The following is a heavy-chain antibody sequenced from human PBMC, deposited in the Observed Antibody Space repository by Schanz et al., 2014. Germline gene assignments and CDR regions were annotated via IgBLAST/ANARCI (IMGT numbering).Heavy chain of an antibody. CDR1: GLNFDYYG. CDR3: AYYDVLTGFDY. CDR2: IGYDGSEK. J-gene: IGHJ4*02. Sequence: VQLVESGGGLVQPGGSLRLSCATSGLNFDYYGMNWVRQAPGKGLEWVANIGYDGSEKYYVDSVKGRFTISRDNSKNTLYLQINNLRAEDTAVYYCAYYDVLTGFDYWGQGTQVTVSS. V-gene: IGHV3-30*02. D-gene: IGHD3-9*01.